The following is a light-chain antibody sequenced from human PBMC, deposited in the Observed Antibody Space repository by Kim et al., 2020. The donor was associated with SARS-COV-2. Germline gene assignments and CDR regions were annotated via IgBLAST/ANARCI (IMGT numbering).Light chain of an antibody. Sequence: PGETATLSCRASQSVSISHIAWYQKKVGQPPRLLTYGASNRATDIPDRFSGSGTGADFTLTINGLEPEDFAVYYCQQFGTSPYTFGQGTKLEIK. CDR1: QSVSISH. J-gene: IGKJ2*01. CDR3: QQFGTSPYT. V-gene: IGKV3-20*01. CDR2: GAS.